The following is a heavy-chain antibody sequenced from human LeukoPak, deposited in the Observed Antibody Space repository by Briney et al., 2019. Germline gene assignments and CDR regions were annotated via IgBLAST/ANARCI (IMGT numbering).Heavy chain of an antibody. Sequence: GGSLRLSCAASGFTFSNYMMHWVRQAPGKGLVWVSRIKSDGITITYADSVRGRFTISRDNAKNTLYLQMNSLRAEDTAVYYCLRDLNWSLDQWGQGTLVTVSS. D-gene: IGHD1-20*01. V-gene: IGHV3-74*01. CDR3: LRDLNWSLDQ. CDR2: IKSDGITI. CDR1: GFTFSNYM. J-gene: IGHJ4*02.